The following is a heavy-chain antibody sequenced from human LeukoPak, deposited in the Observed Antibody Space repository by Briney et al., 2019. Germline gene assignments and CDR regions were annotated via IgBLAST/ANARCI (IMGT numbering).Heavy chain of an antibody. D-gene: IGHD2-15*01. CDR3: ARGGNKGYCSGGSCQYYFDY. CDR2: INHSGST. V-gene: IGHV4-34*01. Sequence: SETLSLTCAVYGGSFSGYYWSWIRQPPGKGLEWIGEINHSGSTNYNPSLKSRVTISVDTSKNQFSLKLSSVTAADTAVYYCARGGNKGYCSGGSCQYYFDYWGQGTLVTVSS. CDR1: GGSFSGYY. J-gene: IGHJ4*02.